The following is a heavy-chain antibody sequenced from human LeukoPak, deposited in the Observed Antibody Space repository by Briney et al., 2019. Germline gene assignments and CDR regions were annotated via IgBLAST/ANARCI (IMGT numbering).Heavy chain of an antibody. Sequence: GESLKISCKGSGYRFNSYWIAWVRQMPGKGLEWMGIIFPGDSETRYSPSFQGQVTISADKSISTAYLQWSSLKASDTAMYYCASGGYYYDSSGMFDYWGQGTLVTVSS. CDR2: IFPGDSET. V-gene: IGHV5-51*01. CDR1: GYRFNSYW. J-gene: IGHJ4*02. D-gene: IGHD3-22*01. CDR3: ASGGYYYDSSGMFDY.